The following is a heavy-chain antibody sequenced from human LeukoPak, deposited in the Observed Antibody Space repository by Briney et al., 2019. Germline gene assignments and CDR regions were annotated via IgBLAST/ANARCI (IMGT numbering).Heavy chain of an antibody. D-gene: IGHD3-22*01. CDR3: ARGRGDSKGTSFHY. CDR2: IDYIGST. Sequence: SETLSLTCTVSGGSISNYYWSWIRQPPGKGLEWIGYIDYIGSTTYNPSLKSRVTISIDTPKNQFSLRLSSVTAADTAVYYCARGRGDSKGTSFHYWGQGTLVTVSA. J-gene: IGHJ4*02. CDR1: GGSISNYY. V-gene: IGHV4-59*01.